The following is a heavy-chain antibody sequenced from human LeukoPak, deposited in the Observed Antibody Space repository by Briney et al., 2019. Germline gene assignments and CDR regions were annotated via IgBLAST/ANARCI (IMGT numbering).Heavy chain of an antibody. Sequence: TSVKVSYKASGFTFTSSAVQWVRQARGQRLEWIGWIVVGSGNTNYAKKFRERVTITRDMSTSTAYMELSSLRSEDTAVYYCAAVAAAGHRLDYWGQGTLVTVSS. J-gene: IGHJ4*02. D-gene: IGHD6-13*01. V-gene: IGHV1-58*01. CDR1: GFTFTSSA. CDR3: AAVAAAGHRLDY. CDR2: IVVGSGNT.